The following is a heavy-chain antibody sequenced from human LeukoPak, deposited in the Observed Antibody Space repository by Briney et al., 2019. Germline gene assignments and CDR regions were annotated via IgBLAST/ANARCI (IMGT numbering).Heavy chain of an antibody. CDR1: GGSISSSSYY. J-gene: IGHJ6*03. Sequence: SETLSLTCTVSGGSISSSSYYWGWIRQPPGKGLEWIGSIYYSGSTYYNPSLKSRVTISVDTSKNQFSLKLSSVTAADTAVYYCARDLPYCSSTSCFYYYYYMDGWGKGTTVTVSS. V-gene: IGHV4-39*07. D-gene: IGHD2-2*01. CDR2: IYYSGST. CDR3: ARDLPYCSSTSCFYYYYYMDG.